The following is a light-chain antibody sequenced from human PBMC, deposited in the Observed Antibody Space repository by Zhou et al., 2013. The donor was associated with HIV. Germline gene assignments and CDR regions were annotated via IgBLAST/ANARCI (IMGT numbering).Light chain of an antibody. CDR1: QSVSSSY. J-gene: IGKJ5*01. Sequence: EIVLTQSPGTLSLSPGERATLSCRASQSVSSSYLAWYQQKPGQAPRLLIYGASSRATGIPDRFSGSGSGTDFTLTISRLEPEDFAVYYCQQYGSSPRITFGQGHDW. CDR3: QQYGSSPRIT. V-gene: IGKV3-20*01. CDR2: GAS.